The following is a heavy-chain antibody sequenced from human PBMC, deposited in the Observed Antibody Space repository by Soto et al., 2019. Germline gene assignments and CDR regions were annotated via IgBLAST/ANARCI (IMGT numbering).Heavy chain of an antibody. V-gene: IGHV4-30-2*01. Sequence: PSETLSLTCAVSDGSISSGGYSWTWIRQPPGKGLEWIGYVHHTGSTTYNPSLKTRVNISVDRPNNQFFLTLTSATAADSAIYYCARGLWNDVFQYWGRGILVTSSS. CDR1: DGSISSGGYS. CDR2: VHHTGST. CDR3: ARGLWNDVFQY. J-gene: IGHJ1*01. D-gene: IGHD1-1*01.